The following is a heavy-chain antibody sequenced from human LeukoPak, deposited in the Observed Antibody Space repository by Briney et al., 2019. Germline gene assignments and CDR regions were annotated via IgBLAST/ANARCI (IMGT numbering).Heavy chain of an antibody. CDR1: GGSISSSSYY. D-gene: IGHD3-10*01. CDR3: ARNQYGSGSKLFDP. J-gene: IGHJ5*02. V-gene: IGHV4-39*01. CDR2: IYYSGST. Sequence: PSETLSLTCIVSGGSISSSSYYWGWIRQPPGKGLEWIGSIYYSGSTYYNPSLKSRVTISVDTSKNQFSLKLSSVTAADTAVYYCARNQYGSGSKLFDPWGQGTLVTVSS.